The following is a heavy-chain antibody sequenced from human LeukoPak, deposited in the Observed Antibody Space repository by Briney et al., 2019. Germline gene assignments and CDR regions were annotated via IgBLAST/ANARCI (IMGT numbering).Heavy chain of an antibody. CDR2: MNPNSGNT. D-gene: IGHD5-12*01. Sequence: ASVKVSCKASGYTFTSYDINWVRQATGQGLEWMGWMNPNSGNTGYAQKFQGRVTITRNTSISTAYMELSSLRSEDTAVYYCARTPELLSGLHTPNYYMDVWGKGTTVTVSS. CDR1: GYTFTSYD. CDR3: ARTPELLSGLHTPNYYMDV. V-gene: IGHV1-8*03. J-gene: IGHJ6*03.